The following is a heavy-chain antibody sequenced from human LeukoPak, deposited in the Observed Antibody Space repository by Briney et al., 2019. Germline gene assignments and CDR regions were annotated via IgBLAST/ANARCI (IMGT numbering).Heavy chain of an antibody. V-gene: IGHV4-59*01. J-gene: IGHJ4*02. D-gene: IGHD3-10*01. Sequence: PSETLSLTCTVSGGSISSYFWSWVRQPPGKGLEWIGYIYYSGSTDYHPSLKSRVTISVDTSKNQFSLKLASVTTADTAVYYCARDRWLGYWGQGTLVTVSS. CDR3: ARDRWLGY. CDR2: IYYSGST. CDR1: GGSISSYF.